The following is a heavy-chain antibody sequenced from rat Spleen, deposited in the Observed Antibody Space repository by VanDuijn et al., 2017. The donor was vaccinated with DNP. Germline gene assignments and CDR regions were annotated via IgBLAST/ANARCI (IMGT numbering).Heavy chain of an antibody. J-gene: IGHJ3*01. CDR1: GFTFSAYY. CDR3: ASGGGGIWFAY. Sequence: EVQLVESGGGLVQPGRSLKLSCAASGFTFSAYYMAWVRQAPAKGLEWVAYIGSAAYAPYYGDSVKGRFTISRDNAKSTLYLQMNSLRSEDMATYYCASGGGGIWFAYWGQGTLVTVSS. D-gene: IGHD1-11*01. V-gene: IGHV5-22*01. CDR2: IGSAAYAP.